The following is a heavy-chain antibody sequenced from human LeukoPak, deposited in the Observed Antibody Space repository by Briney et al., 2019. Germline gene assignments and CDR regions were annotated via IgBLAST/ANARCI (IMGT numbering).Heavy chain of an antibody. J-gene: IGHJ3*02. V-gene: IGHV4-4*07. CDR3: AREITIFGVVISAFDI. Sequence: SETLSLTCTVSGGSISSYYWSWIRQPAGKGLEWIGRIYTSGSTNYNPSLKSRVTMSVDTSKNQFSLKLSPVTAADTAVYYCAREITIFGVVISAFDIWGQGTMVTVSS. D-gene: IGHD3-3*01. CDR2: IYTSGST. CDR1: GGSISSYY.